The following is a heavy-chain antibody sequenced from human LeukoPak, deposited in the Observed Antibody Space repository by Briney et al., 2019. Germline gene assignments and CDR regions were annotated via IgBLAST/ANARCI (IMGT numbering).Heavy chain of an antibody. CDR1: GYSFTSYW. V-gene: IGHV5-51*01. D-gene: IGHD6-13*01. CDR3: ARQSRDIAAAGSYFDY. Sequence: GKSLKISCKGSGYSFTSYWIGWVRQMPGKGLECMGIIYPGDSDTRYSPSFQGQVTISADKSISTAYLQWSSLKASDTAMYYCARQSRDIAAAGSYFDYWGQGTLVTVSS. J-gene: IGHJ4*02. CDR2: IYPGDSDT.